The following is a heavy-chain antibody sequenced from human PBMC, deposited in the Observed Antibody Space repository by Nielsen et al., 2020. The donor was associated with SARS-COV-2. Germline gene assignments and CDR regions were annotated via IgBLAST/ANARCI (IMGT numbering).Heavy chain of an antibody. Sequence: ASVKVSCKASGYTFTSYYMHWVRQAPGQGLEWMGIINPSGGSTSYAQKFQGRVTMTRDTSTSTVYMELSSLRSEDTAVYYCARDQIYSYGYEIKYYFDYWGQGTLVTVSS. CDR2: INPSGGST. D-gene: IGHD5-18*01. V-gene: IGHV1-46*01. CDR3: ARDQIYSYGYEIKYYFDY. CDR1: GYTFTSYY. J-gene: IGHJ4*02.